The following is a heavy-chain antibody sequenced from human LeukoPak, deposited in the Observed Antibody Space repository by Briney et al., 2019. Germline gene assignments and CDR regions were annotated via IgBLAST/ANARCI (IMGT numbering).Heavy chain of an antibody. CDR1: GYTFTSYD. CDR3: ARASRTRKRYCSSTSCYTGYYYYYYMDV. Sequence: GASVKVSCKASGYTFTSYDINWVRQATGQGLEWMGWMNPNSGNTGYAQKFQGRVTITRNTSISTAYMELSSLRSEDTAVYYCARASRTRKRYCSSTSCYTGYYYYYYMDVWGKGTTVTVSS. D-gene: IGHD2-2*02. V-gene: IGHV1-8*03. CDR2: MNPNSGNT. J-gene: IGHJ6*03.